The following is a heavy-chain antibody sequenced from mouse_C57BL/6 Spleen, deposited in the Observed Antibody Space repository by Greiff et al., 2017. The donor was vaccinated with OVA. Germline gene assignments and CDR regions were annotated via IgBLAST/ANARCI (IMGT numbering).Heavy chain of an antibody. V-gene: IGHV14-1*01. J-gene: IGHJ1*03. CDR2: IDPEDGDT. D-gene: IGHD1-1*01. Sequence: VQLKESGAELVRPGASVKLSCTASGFNIKDYYMHWVKQRPEQGLEWIGRIDPEDGDTEYAPKFQGKATMTADTSSNTAYLQLSSLTSEDTAVDYCTTSTTVVARYFDVWGTGTTVTVSS. CDR1: GFNIKDYY. CDR3: TTSTTVVARYFDV.